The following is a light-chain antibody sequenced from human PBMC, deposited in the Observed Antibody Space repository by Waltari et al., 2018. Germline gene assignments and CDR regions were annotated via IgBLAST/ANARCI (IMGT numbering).Light chain of an antibody. CDR3: SSQSSNNVVL. Sequence: QSALTQPACASGSPGQPVTIICTGTSNDLGAYNPVSSYQEHPGQAPRVIIYDVSDRPSGVSDRFSGSKSGNTASLTISGLQAEDEADYYCSSQSSNNVVLFGGGTKLTVL. J-gene: IGLJ2*01. CDR1: SNDLGAYNP. CDR2: DVS. V-gene: IGLV2-14*01.